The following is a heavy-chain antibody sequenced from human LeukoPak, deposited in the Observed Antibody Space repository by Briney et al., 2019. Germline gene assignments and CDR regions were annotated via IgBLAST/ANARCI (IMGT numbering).Heavy chain of an antibody. J-gene: IGHJ3*02. CDR1: GFTFSTYA. CDR2: INSGGRT. V-gene: IGHV3-23*01. D-gene: IGHD6-13*01. CDR3: AKDWPSEWQQLPDYDAFDI. Sequence: PGGSLRLSCAASGFTFSTYAMSWVRQAPGKGLEWVSAINSGGRTYYADSLKGRFTISRDNSKNTLYLQMNSLRADDTAVYYCAKDWPSEWQQLPDYDAFDIWGQGTMVTVSS.